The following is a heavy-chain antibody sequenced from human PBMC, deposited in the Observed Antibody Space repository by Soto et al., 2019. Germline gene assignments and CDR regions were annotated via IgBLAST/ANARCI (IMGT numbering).Heavy chain of an antibody. CDR2: ISAYNGNT. CDR1: GYTFTSYG. Sequence: ASVKVSCKASGYTFTSYGISWVRQAPGRGLEWMGWISAYNGNTNYAQKLQGRVTMTTDTSTSTAYMELRSLRSDDTAVYYCARYIAVAGTVWFDPWGQGTLVTVSS. J-gene: IGHJ5*02. CDR3: ARYIAVAGTVWFDP. D-gene: IGHD6-19*01. V-gene: IGHV1-18*04.